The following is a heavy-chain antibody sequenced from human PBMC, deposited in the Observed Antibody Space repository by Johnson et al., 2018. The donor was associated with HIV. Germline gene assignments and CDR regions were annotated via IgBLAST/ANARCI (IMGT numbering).Heavy chain of an antibody. V-gene: IGHV3-7*01. CDR3: AREWELLGSAFDI. J-gene: IGHJ3*02. CDR2: IKQDGSEK. Sequence: MLLVESGGGLVQPGGSLRLSCAASGFTFSSYDMHWVRQAPGKGLEWVANIKQDGSEKYYVDSVKGRFTISRDNSKNTLYLQMNSLRAEDTAVYYCAREWELLGSAFDIWGQGTMVTVSS. CDR1: GFTFSSYD. D-gene: IGHD1-26*01.